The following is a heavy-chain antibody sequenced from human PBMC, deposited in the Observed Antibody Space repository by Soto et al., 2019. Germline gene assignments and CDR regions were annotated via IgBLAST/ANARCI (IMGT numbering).Heavy chain of an antibody. Sequence: EVQLLESGGGLVQPGGSLRLSCAASGFTFRTYAMTWVRQAPGKWLECVAEISDSGDSTYYADSVKGRFNISRDNSKNTLYLQMNSLTAEDKAVYYCATLWFGFLSYFAHWGQGTLVTVSS. CDR3: ATLWFGFLSYFAH. D-gene: IGHD3-10*01. V-gene: IGHV3-23*01. CDR1: GFTFRTYA. J-gene: IGHJ4*02. CDR2: ISDSGDST.